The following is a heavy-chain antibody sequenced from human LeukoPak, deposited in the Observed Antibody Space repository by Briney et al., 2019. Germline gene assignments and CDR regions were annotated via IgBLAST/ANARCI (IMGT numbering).Heavy chain of an antibody. CDR2: ISSSSTYI. CDR3: ARKYYYDSSGHFDY. CDR1: GFTFSSYS. Sequence: GGSLRLSCAASGFTFSSYSMSWVRQAPGKGLEWVSSISSSSTYIYYADSLKGQFTISRDNAKNSLYLQMNSLRAEDTAVYYCARKYYYDSSGHFDYWGQGTLVTVSS. V-gene: IGHV3-21*01. J-gene: IGHJ4*02. D-gene: IGHD3-22*01.